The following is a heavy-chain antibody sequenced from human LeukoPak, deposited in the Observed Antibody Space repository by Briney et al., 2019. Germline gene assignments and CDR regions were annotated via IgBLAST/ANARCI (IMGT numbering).Heavy chain of an antibody. CDR3: AREDGIAAAGTKDY. Sequence: GASVKVSCKASGGTFSSYAISWVRQAPGQGLEWMGGIIPIFGTANYAQKFQGRVTITADESTSTAYMELRSLRSDDTAVYYCAREDGIAAAGTKDYWGQGTLVTVSS. CDR2: IIPIFGTA. CDR1: GGTFSSYA. J-gene: IGHJ4*02. V-gene: IGHV1-69*13. D-gene: IGHD6-13*01.